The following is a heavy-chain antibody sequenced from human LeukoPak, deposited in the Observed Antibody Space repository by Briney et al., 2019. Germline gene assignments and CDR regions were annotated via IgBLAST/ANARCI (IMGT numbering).Heavy chain of an antibody. J-gene: IGHJ4*02. Sequence: GASEKVSCKASGYTFTGHYIHWVRQAPGQGLEWMGWINPNSGGTNYAQKFQGRVTMTRDTSINSAYMELRRLRSDDTAVYYCARDGNCSGGSCSLDYWGQGTLVTVSS. V-gene: IGHV1-2*02. D-gene: IGHD2-15*01. CDR2: INPNSGGT. CDR3: ARDGNCSGGSCSLDY. CDR1: GYTFTGHY.